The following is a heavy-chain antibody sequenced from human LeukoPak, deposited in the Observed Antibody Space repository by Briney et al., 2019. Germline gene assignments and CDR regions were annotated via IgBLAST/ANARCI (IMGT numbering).Heavy chain of an antibody. D-gene: IGHD3-10*01. CDR1: GGSISSYY. V-gene: IGHV4-4*07. Sequence: SETLSLTCSVSGGSISSYYWSWIRQPAGKGLEWIGRIYTTGSTNYNPSLKSRVTMSIDTSKNQFSLKLSSVTAADTAVYYCARGGYYGSGNDFRFDPWGQGTLVTVSS. J-gene: IGHJ5*02. CDR2: IYTTGST. CDR3: ARGGYYGSGNDFRFDP.